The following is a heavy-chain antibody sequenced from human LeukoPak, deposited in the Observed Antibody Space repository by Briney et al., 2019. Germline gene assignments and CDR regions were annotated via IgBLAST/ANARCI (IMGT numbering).Heavy chain of an antibody. J-gene: IGHJ4*02. CDR1: GFTFDDYA. CDR2: ISWNSGSI. D-gene: IGHD3-22*01. Sequence: AGRSLRLSCAASGFTFDDYAMHWVRQAPGKGLEWVSGISWNSGSIGHADSVKGRFTISRDNAKNSLYLQMNSLRAEDMALYYCAKEVYYYDSSGYRSFDYWGQGTLVTVSS. V-gene: IGHV3-9*03. CDR3: AKEVYYYDSSGYRSFDY.